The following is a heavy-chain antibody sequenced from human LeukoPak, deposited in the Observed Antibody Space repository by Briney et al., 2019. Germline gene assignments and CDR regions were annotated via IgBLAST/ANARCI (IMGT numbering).Heavy chain of an antibody. CDR1: GFTFSDYS. Sequence: GESLRLSCAASGFTFSDYSKNWVRQAPGKGLEWVSYITGNSVTRFYADSVKGRFTISRDNSKNTLYLQMNSLRAEDTAVYYCARYSSSWYSPFDFWGQGTLVTVSS. CDR2: ITGNSVTR. J-gene: IGHJ4*02. V-gene: IGHV3-48*01. CDR3: ARYSSSWYSPFDF. D-gene: IGHD6-13*01.